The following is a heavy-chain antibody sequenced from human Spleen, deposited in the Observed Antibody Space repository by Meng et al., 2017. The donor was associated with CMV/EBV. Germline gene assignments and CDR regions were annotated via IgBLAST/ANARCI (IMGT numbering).Heavy chain of an antibody. CDR1: GFTFGEYP. Sequence: GESLKISCAASGFTFGEYPMHWVRQVAGKGLQWLSVINRYGADIKYADSVKGRFIISRDNSKNSLYLEMNNVRVDDTVMYYCAKGAGYYGSGTFDTWGVGTLVTVSS. CDR3: AKGAGYYGSGTFDT. J-gene: IGHJ4*02. D-gene: IGHD3-10*01. V-gene: IGHV3-43*01. CDR2: INRYGADI.